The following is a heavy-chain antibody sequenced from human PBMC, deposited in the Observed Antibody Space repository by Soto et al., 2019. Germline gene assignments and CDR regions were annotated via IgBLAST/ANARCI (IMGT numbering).Heavy chain of an antibody. J-gene: IGHJ4*01. V-gene: IGHV6-1*01. CDR1: GDSVSSNSAC. Sequence: SQTLSLTCAITGDSVSSNSACWSWVRQSPSRGLGWLGRTYYRSKWYYEYAVSVRGRITINPDTSKNQYSLQLNSVTPEDTAVYFCARGEQYSGRIFDYWGQGTPVTVSS. CDR3: ARGEQYSGRIFDY. CDR2: TYYRSKWYY. D-gene: IGHD1-26*01.